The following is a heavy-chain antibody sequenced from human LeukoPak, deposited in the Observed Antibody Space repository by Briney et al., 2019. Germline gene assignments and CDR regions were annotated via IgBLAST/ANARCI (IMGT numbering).Heavy chain of an antibody. Sequence: PGGSLRLSCAASGFTFSTYWMHLVRQAPGKGLVWVSRVSADGSSTTYADSVKGRFTISRDNAKNTLYLQMNSLRAEDTAIYYCARGPISSNPGTWGQGTLVTVSS. CDR2: VSADGSST. D-gene: IGHD2-2*01. J-gene: IGHJ5*02. V-gene: IGHV3-74*01. CDR1: GFTFSTYW. CDR3: ARGPISSNPGT.